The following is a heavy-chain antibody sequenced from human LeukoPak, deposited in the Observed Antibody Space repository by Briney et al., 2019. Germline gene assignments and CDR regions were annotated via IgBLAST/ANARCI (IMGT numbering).Heavy chain of an antibody. D-gene: IGHD3-22*01. CDR1: GFTVSSNY. CDR3: ARDSDSSGYYRFDY. J-gene: IGHJ4*02. CDR2: IYSGGST. Sequence: GGSLRLSCAASGFTVSSNYMSWVRQAPGKGLEWVSVIYSGGSTYYADSVKGRFTISRDNSKNTLYLQMNSLRAEDTAVYYCARDSDSSGYYRFDYWGQGTLVTVSS. V-gene: IGHV3-66*01.